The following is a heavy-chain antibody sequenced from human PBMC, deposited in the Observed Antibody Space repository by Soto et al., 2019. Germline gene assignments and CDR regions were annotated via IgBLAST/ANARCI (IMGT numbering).Heavy chain of an antibody. D-gene: IGHD2-15*01. CDR3: ARWLGYCSGGSCASGDAFDI. CDR2: IIPILGIA. V-gene: IGHV1-69*02. Sequence: QVQLVQSGAEVKKPGSSVKVSCKASGGTFSSYTISWVRQAPGQGLEWMGRIIPILGIANYAQKFQGRVTITADKSTSTAYMELSSLRSEDTAVYYCARWLGYCSGGSCASGDAFDIWGQGTMVTVSS. CDR1: GGTFSSYT. J-gene: IGHJ3*02.